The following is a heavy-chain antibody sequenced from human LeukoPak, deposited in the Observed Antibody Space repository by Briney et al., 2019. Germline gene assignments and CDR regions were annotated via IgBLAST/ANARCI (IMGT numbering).Heavy chain of an antibody. J-gene: IGHJ4*02. Sequence: SGGSLRLSCAASGFTFSSYSMNWVRQAPGKGLEWVPSISSSSSYIYYADSVKGRFTISRDNAKNSLYLQMNSLRAEDTAVYYCARVGALYSSSLGFDYWGQGTLVTVSS. D-gene: IGHD6-6*01. V-gene: IGHV3-21*01. CDR1: GFTFSSYS. CDR3: ARVGALYSSSLGFDY. CDR2: ISSSSSYI.